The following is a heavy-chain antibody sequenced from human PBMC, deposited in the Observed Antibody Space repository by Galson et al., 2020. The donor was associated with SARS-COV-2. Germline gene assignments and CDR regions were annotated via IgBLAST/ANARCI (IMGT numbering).Heavy chain of an antibody. V-gene: IGHV1-24*01. D-gene: IGHD3-10*01. Sequence: ASVKVSCKVSGYTLTELSMHWVRQAPGKGLEWMGGFDPEDGETIYAQKFQGRVTMTEDTSTDTAYMELSSLRSEDTAVYYCATAAYYYGSGSYRNLDYCGQGTLVTVSS. CDR2: FDPEDGET. CDR3: ATAAYYYGSGSYRNLDY. J-gene: IGHJ4*02. CDR1: GYTLTELS.